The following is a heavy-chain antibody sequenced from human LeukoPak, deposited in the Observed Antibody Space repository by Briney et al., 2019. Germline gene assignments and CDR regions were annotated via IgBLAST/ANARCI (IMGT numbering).Heavy chain of an antibody. J-gene: IGHJ3*02. CDR2: IYYSGST. V-gene: IGHV4-59*08. CDR3: ARLQWVPAFDI. Sequence: SETLSLTCTVSGGSISTFYWNWIRQPPGKGLEWIGHIYYSGSTNYNPSLKSRVTISVDTSKNQFSLKLSSVTAADTAVYYCARLQWVPAFDIWGQGTMVTASS. CDR1: GGSISTFY. D-gene: IGHD1-26*01.